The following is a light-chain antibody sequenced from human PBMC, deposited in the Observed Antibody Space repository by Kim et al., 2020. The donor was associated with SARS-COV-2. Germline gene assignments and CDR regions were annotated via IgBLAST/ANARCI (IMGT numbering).Light chain of an antibody. CDR2: WAS. Sequence: APINCKASQNVFSHSGNKNFVAWYQQQPGQPPKLLIYWASTRQSGVPDRFSGSGSGTDFTLTISGLQAEDVAVYYCQQYHTAPFTFGGGTKVDIK. J-gene: IGKJ4*01. V-gene: IGKV4-1*01. CDR3: QQYHTAPFT. CDR1: QNVFSHSGNKNF.